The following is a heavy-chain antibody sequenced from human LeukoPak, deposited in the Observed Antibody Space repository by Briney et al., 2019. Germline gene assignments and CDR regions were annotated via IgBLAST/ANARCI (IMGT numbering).Heavy chain of an antibody. CDR2: IYTSGST. V-gene: IGHV4-61*09. D-gene: IGHD3-22*01. CDR3: ASSGYPGAYDY. CDR1: GGSISSGSYD. J-gene: IGHJ4*02. Sequence: SETLSLTCTVSGGSISSGSYDWYWIRQPAGKGLEWIGHIYTSGSTNYNPSLKSRVTISVDTSKNQFSLKLSSVTAADTAVYYCASSGYPGAYDYWGQGTLVTVSS.